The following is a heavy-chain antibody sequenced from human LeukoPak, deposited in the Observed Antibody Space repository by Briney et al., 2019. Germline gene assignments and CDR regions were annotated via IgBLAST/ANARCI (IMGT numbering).Heavy chain of an antibody. CDR3: ARGVSIAARREYNWFDP. Sequence: ASVKVSCKASGYTFTGYYMHWVRQAPGQRLEWMGRINPNSGGTNYAQKFQGRVTMTRDTSISTAYMEPSRLRSDDTAVYYCARGVSIAARREYNWFDPWGQGTLVTVSS. CDR2: INPNSGGT. CDR1: GYTFTGYY. D-gene: IGHD6-6*01. J-gene: IGHJ5*02. V-gene: IGHV1-2*06.